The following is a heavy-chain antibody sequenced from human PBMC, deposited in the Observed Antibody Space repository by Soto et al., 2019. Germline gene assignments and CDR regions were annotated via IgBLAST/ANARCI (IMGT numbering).Heavy chain of an antibody. V-gene: IGHV3-23*01. Sequence: AGGYLRLSXAASGFTFSSYGMNWIRQGPGKGLEWLSSISANGRNAYYADSVKGRFTISRDRSNNTLYLQLDSLRVEDTAIYFCAKDLSSLGWLALGAPFDSWGQGTLVTVSS. CDR3: AKDLSSLGWLALGAPFDS. CDR2: ISANGRNA. CDR1: GFTFSSYG. D-gene: IGHD3-22*01. J-gene: IGHJ4*02.